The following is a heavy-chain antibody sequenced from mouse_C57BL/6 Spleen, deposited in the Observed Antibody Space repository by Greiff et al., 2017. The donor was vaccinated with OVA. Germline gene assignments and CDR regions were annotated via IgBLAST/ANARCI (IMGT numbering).Heavy chain of an antibody. CDR3: ARKDYSYTLYAMDY. D-gene: IGHD1-1*01. V-gene: IGHV1-50*01. CDR1: GYTFTSYW. Sequence: QVHVKQPGAELVKPGASVKLSCKASGYTFTSYWMQWVKQRPGQGLEWIGEIDPSDSYTNYNQKFKGKATLTVDTSSSTAYMQLSSLTSEDSAVYYCARKDYSYTLYAMDYWGQGTSVTVSS. J-gene: IGHJ4*01. CDR2: IDPSDSYT.